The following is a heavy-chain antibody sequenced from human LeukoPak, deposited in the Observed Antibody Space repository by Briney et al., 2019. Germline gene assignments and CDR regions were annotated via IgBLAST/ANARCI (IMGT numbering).Heavy chain of an antibody. J-gene: IGHJ3*02. CDR3: ARYIVVVPAARATDAFDI. V-gene: IGHV4-31*03. Sequence: SETLSLTCTVSGGSISSGGYYWSWIRQHPGKGLEWIGYIYYSGSTYYNPSLKSRLTISVDTSKNQFSPKLSSVTGADTAVYYCARYIVVVPAARATDAFDIWGQGTMVTVSS. D-gene: IGHD2-2*01. CDR1: GGSISSGGYY. CDR2: IYYSGST.